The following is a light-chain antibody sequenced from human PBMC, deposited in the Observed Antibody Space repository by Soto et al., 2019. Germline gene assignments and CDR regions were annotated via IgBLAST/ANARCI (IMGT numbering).Light chain of an antibody. J-gene: IGLJ3*02. CDR2: EVS. CDR1: SSDVGGYNY. Sequence: QSALTQPASVSGSPGQSITISCTGTSSDVGGYNYVSWYQHHPGKAPKLMIYEVSNRPSGVSNRFSGFKSGNTAYLTISGXXXXXXXDYXCSSYTGSSTPVFGGXT. CDR3: SSYTGSSTPV. V-gene: IGLV2-14*01.